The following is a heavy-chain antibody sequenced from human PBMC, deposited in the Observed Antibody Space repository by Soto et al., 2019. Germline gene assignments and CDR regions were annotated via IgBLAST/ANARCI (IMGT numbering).Heavy chain of an antibody. Sequence: QVQLVESGGGVVQPGRSLRLSCAASGFTFSSYAMHWVRQAPGKGLEWVAVISYDGSNKYYADSVKGRFTISRDNSKNTLYLQMNSLRAEDTAVYYCARDGDYYDSSGYYHDAVDIWGQGTMVTVSS. CDR3: ARDGDYYDSSGYYHDAVDI. CDR2: ISYDGSNK. V-gene: IGHV3-30-3*01. CDR1: GFTFSSYA. D-gene: IGHD3-22*01. J-gene: IGHJ3*02.